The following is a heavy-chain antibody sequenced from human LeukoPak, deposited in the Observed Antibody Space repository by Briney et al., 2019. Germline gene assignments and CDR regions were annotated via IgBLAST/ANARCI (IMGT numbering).Heavy chain of an antibody. J-gene: IGHJ4*02. CDR2: ISAYNGNT. D-gene: IGHD6-13*01. V-gene: IGHV1-18*01. CDR1: GYTFTSYG. Sequence: ASVKVSCTASGYTFTSYGISWVRQALGRGLEWMGWISAYNGNTNYAQKLQGRVTMTTDTSTSTAYMELRSLRSDDTAVYYCARMYSSSWYSDYWGQGTLVTVSS. CDR3: ARMYSSSWYSDY.